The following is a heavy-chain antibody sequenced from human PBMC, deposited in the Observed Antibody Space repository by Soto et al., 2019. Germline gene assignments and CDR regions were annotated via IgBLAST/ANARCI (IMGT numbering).Heavy chain of an antibody. CDR1: GFTFSGYA. V-gene: IGHV3-23*01. D-gene: IGHD3-22*01. CDR3: AIGKYYYERSGAYYRFFQH. Sequence: VGSLRLSCAASGFTFSGYAMSWVRQAPGKGLEWVSTISGSGGTTYYADCVKGRFTISRDNSKNTLFLQMNSLRAEDTAVYYCAIGKYYYERSGAYYRFFQHWGQGTQVTVSS. J-gene: IGHJ1*01. CDR2: ISGSGGTT.